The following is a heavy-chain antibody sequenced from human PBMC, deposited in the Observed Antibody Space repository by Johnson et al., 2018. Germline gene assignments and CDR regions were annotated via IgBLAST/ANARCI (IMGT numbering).Heavy chain of an antibody. CDR2: IKQDGSEK. J-gene: IGHJ6*02. D-gene: IGHD6-19*01. Sequence: VQLVESGGGLVQPGGSLRLSCAASGFTFSSYWMSWVRQAPGKGLEWVANIKQDGSEKYYVDSVRGRFTISRDNAKNSLYLQMNSLRAEDTAGYYCARGGGVAGRPRYGMDVWGQGTTVTVSS. CDR3: ARGGGVAGRPRYGMDV. V-gene: IGHV3-7*01. CDR1: GFTFSSYW.